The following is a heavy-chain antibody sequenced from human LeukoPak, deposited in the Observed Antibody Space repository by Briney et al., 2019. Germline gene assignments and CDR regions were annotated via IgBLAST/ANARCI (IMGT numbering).Heavy chain of an antibody. J-gene: IGHJ6*02. D-gene: IGHD3-9*01. CDR3: AGDHQTGPLQNYYYYYGMDV. V-gene: IGHV1-18*01. CDR2: ISAYNGNT. CDR1: GYTFTSYG. Sequence: ASVKVSCKASGYTFTSYGISWVRQAPGQGLEWMGWISAYNGNTNYAQKLQGRVTMTTDTSTSTAYMELRSLRSDDTAVYYCAGDHQTGPLQNYYYYYGMDVWGQGTTVTVSS.